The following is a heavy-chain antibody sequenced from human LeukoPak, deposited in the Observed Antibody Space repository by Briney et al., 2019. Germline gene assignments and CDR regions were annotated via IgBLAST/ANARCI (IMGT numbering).Heavy chain of an antibody. D-gene: IGHD3-3*01. CDR1: GFSFSSYW. V-gene: IGHV3-7*03. CDR2: IKQDESEK. Sequence: PVGSLRLSCATSGFSFSSYWMSWVRQAPGQGLEWVATIKQDESEKYYVDSVKGRFTISRDNAKNSLFLQMSSLRAEDTAVYYCAGPIFGVVRDYWGQGTLVTVSS. J-gene: IGHJ4*02. CDR3: AGPIFGVVRDY.